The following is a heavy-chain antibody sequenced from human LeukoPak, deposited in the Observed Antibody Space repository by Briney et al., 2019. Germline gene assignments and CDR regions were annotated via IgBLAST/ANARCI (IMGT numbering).Heavy chain of an antibody. D-gene: IGHD3-3*01. CDR1: GFTFSSYG. CDR3: AKGAYDFWND. CDR2: IRYDGSNK. Sequence: PGGSLRLSCAASGFTFSSYGMHWVRQAPGKGLEWVAFIRYDGSNKYYADSVKGRFTISRDNSKNTLYLQMNSPRTEDTAVYYCAKGAYDFWNDWGQGTLVTVSS. J-gene: IGHJ4*02. V-gene: IGHV3-30*02.